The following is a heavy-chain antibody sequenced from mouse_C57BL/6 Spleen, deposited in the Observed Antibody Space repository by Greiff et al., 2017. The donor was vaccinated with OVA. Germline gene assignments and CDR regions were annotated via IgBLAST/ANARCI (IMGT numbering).Heavy chain of an antibody. CDR3: ARETSGFAY. V-gene: IGHV5-17*01. Sequence: EVHLVESGGGLVKPGGSLKLSCAASGFTFSDYGMHWVRQAPEKGLEWVAYISSGSSTIYYADTVKGRFTISRDNAKNTLFLLMTSLRSEDTAMYYCARETSGFAYWGQGTLVTVSA. J-gene: IGHJ3*01. CDR1: GFTFSDYG. CDR2: ISSGSSTI.